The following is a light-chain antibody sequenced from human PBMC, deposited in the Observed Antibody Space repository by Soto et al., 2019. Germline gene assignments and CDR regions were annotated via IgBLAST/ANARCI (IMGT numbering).Light chain of an antibody. J-gene: IGKJ5*01. CDR2: GAF. CDR3: QQANSFPIT. CDR1: QSVSSN. V-gene: IGKV3-15*01. Sequence: IVMTQAPATLSVSPGARASLSCRASQSVSSNLAWYQQKPGQAPSLLIYGAFTRATGIPARFSGSGYGTDFTLTISSLQPEDFATYYCQQANSFPITFGQGTRLEIK.